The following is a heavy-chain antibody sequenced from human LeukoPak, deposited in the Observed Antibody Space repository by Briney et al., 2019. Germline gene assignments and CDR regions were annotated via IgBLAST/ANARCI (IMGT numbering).Heavy chain of an antibody. CDR3: AKDWGSIAARHYYYYYMDV. J-gene: IGHJ6*03. CDR1: GFTFSSYG. Sequence: GGSLRLSCAASGFTFSSYGMHWVRQAPGKGLEWVAFIRYDGSNKYYADSVKGRFTISRDNSKNTLYLQMNSLRAEDTAVYYCAKDWGSIAARHYYYYYMDVWGKGTTVTVSS. CDR2: IRYDGSNK. D-gene: IGHD6-6*01. V-gene: IGHV3-30*02.